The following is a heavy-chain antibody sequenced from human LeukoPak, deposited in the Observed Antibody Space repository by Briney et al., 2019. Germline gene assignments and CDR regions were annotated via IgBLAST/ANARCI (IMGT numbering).Heavy chain of an antibody. Sequence: SETLSLTCTVPGGSISSSSYYWGWIRQPPGKGLEWIGSIYYSGSTYYNPSLKSRVTISVDTSKNQFSPKLSSVTAADTAVYYCASSYSSSWGPFDYWGQGTLVTVSS. D-gene: IGHD6-13*01. CDR2: IYYSGST. V-gene: IGHV4-39*01. J-gene: IGHJ4*02. CDR1: GGSISSSSYY. CDR3: ASSYSSSWGPFDY.